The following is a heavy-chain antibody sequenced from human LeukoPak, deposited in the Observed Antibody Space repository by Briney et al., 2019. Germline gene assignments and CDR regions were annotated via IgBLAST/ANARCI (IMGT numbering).Heavy chain of an antibody. V-gene: IGHV4-59*02. CDR2: EDYNGST. J-gene: IGHJ5*02. CDR3: ARGFYGPFDR. CDR1: GASVSRSH. D-gene: IGHD2/OR15-2a*01. Sequence: PSETLSLTCTVSGASVSRSHWNWIRQSPGKGLEWIANEDYNGSTKYNPSLRGRGTMSLDTSKNQFYLKLESVTAADTARYYCARGFYGPFDRWGKGTLVTVSS.